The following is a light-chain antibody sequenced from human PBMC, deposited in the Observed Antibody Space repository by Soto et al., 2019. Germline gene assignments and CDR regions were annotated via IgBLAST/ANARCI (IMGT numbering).Light chain of an antibody. V-gene: IGKV3-11*01. CDR2: DAS. Sequence: EIVLTHSPATLSLSPGERATLSCRSSQSVSSYLAWSQQKPGKDPRLLIYDASNRATSVPAMFRGSGYGTDFTLTIRSLEPEDSAVYYCHQRSKWPFTFGHGTKVDVK. J-gene: IGKJ3*01. CDR1: QSVSSY. CDR3: HQRSKWPFT.